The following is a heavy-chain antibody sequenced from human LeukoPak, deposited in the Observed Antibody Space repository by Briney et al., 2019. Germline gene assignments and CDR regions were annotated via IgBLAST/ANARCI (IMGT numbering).Heavy chain of an antibody. Sequence: GTLSLTCAVSGGSISSDNWWSWVRQPPGKGLEWISYITGSSSTIYYADSVKGRFTISRDNAKSSLYLQMSSLRAEDTAVYYCAREPTYTNSWYTSCDYWGQGTLVTVSS. CDR2: ITGSSSTI. CDR3: AREPTYTNSWYTSCDY. J-gene: IGHJ4*02. V-gene: IGHV3-48*01. D-gene: IGHD6-19*01. CDR1: GGSISSDN.